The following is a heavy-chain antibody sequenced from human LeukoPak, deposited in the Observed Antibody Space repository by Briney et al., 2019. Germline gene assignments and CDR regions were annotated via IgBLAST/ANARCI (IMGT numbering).Heavy chain of an antibody. Sequence: SEALSLTCTVSGGSISSGDYYWSWIRQPPGKGLEWIGYIYYNGSTYYNPSLKSRVTISVDTSKNQFSLKLSSVTTADTAVYYCARGCNCSGGSCTGWFDPWGQGTLVTVSS. CDR3: ARGCNCSGGSCTGWFDP. J-gene: IGHJ5*02. CDR1: GGSISSGDYY. V-gene: IGHV4-30-4*01. CDR2: IYYNGST. D-gene: IGHD2-15*01.